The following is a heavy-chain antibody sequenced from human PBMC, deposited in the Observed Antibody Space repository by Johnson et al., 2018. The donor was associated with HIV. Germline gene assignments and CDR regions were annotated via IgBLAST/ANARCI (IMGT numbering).Heavy chain of an antibody. J-gene: IGHJ3*02. Sequence: VQLVESGGGLVQPGGSLRLSCAASGFTVSSNYMSWVRQAPGKGLEWVSVIYDGDTTYYTDSVKGRFTISRDDSKNTLYLQMNSLRAEDTAVYYCAREPGSSSRLGAFDIWGQGTMVTVSS. V-gene: IGHV3-66*02. CDR1: GFTVSSNY. CDR2: IYDGDTT. D-gene: IGHD6-13*01. CDR3: AREPGSSSRLGAFDI.